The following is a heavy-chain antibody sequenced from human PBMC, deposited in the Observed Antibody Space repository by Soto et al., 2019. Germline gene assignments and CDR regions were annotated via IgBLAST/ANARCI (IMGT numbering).Heavy chain of an antibody. V-gene: IGHV3-23*01. CDR2: LVGSGGSI. CDR1: GFTFSAYA. CDR3: AKEAVAKNGVWRALDM. J-gene: IGHJ3*02. D-gene: IGHD2-8*01. Sequence: GGSLRLSCAASGFTFSAYAMNWVRQAPGKGLEWVSGLVGSGGSISYAASVRGRFTVSRDNSKNTLFLQMTSLRADDTAVYYCAKEAVAKNGVWRALDMWGKGTKATV.